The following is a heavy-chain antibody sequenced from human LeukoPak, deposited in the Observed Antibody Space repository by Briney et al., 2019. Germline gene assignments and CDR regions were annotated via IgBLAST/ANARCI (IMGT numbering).Heavy chain of an antibody. CDR3: ARDRVSGGRPDY. J-gene: IGHJ4*02. CDR1: GFTFSNYG. D-gene: IGHD2-15*01. V-gene: IGHV3-33*01. Sequence: GRSLRLSCAASGFTFSNYGMHWVRQAPGKGLEWVAVIWYDGSNKYYADSVKGRFTISRDNSKNTLYLQMNSLRAEDTAVYYCARDRVSGGRPDYWGQGTLVTVSS. CDR2: IWYDGSNK.